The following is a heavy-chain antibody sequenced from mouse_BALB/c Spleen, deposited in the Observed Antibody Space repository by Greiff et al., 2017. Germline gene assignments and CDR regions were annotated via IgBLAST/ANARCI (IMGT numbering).Heavy chain of an antibody. J-gene: IGHJ1*01. CDR2: ISYSGST. CDR1: GYSITSDYA. V-gene: IGHV3-2*02. Sequence: VQLQQSGPGLVKPSQSLSLTCTVTGYSITSDYAWNWIRQFPGNKLEWMGYISYSGSTSYNPSLKSRISITRDTSKNQFFLQLNSVTTEDTATYYCALYDYDWYFDVWGAGTTVTVSS. CDR3: ALYDYDWYFDV. D-gene: IGHD2-4*01.